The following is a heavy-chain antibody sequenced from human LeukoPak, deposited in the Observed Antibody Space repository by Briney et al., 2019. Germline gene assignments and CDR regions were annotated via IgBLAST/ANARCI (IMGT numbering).Heavy chain of an antibody. D-gene: IGHD2-15*01. V-gene: IGHV4-59*01. J-gene: IGHJ6*02. Sequence: PSETLFLTCTVSGGSISSYYWSWIRQPPGKGLEWIGYIYYSGSTNYNPSLKSRVTISVDTSENQFSLKLSSVTAADTAVYYCARSKGLLPYYYYGMDVWGQGTTVTVSS. CDR2: IYYSGST. CDR3: ARSKGLLPYYYYGMDV. CDR1: GGSISSYY.